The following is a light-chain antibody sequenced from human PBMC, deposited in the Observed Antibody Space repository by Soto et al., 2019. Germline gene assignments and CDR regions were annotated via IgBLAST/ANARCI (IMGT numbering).Light chain of an antibody. V-gene: IGLV2-14*01. CDR3: AAWDDSLNGWV. J-gene: IGLJ3*02. CDR1: SSDVGGYNY. CDR2: EVS. Sequence: QSALTQPASVSGSPGQAITISCTGTSSDVGGYNYVCWYQQHPGTAPKLMIYEVSNRPPGVSNRFSGSKSGTSASLAISGLQSEDEADYYCAAWDDSLNGWVFGGGTKLTVL.